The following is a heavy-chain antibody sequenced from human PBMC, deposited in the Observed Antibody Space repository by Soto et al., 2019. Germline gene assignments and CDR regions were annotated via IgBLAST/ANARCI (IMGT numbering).Heavy chain of an antibody. V-gene: IGHV1-2*04. CDR3: ARDNRFGDFWRALTLTNWFDP. CDR1: GYTFTGYY. J-gene: IGHJ5*02. D-gene: IGHD3-3*01. CDR2: INPNSGGT. Sequence: QVQLVQSGAEVKKPGASVKVSCKASGYTFTGYYMHWVRQAPGQGLEWMGWINPNSGGTNYAQKFQGWVTMTRDTSISTAYMELSRLRSDDTAVYYCARDNRFGDFWRALTLTNWFDPWGQGTLVTVSS.